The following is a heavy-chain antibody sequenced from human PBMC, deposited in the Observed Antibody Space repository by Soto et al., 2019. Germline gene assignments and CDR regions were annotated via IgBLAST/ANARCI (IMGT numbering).Heavy chain of an antibody. V-gene: IGHV1-2*04. CDR3: ARDRDGDYALDY. Sequence: QVQLVQSGAEVKKPGASVKVSCKTSGYTFTGYYMHWVRQAPGQGLEWMGGINPNSGATTYAQKFQGWVTMTRDTSISTAYMELSRLASDGTAVYYCARDRDGDYALDYWGQGTVVTVSS. J-gene: IGHJ4*02. D-gene: IGHD4-17*01. CDR1: GYTFTGYY. CDR2: INPNSGAT.